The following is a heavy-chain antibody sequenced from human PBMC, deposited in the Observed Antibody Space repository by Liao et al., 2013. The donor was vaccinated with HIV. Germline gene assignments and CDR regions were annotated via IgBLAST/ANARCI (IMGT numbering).Heavy chain of an antibody. CDR3: ARDGSGYAFHH. J-gene: IGHJ4*02. V-gene: IGHV4-30-4*08. CDR1: GDSISSGDFY. D-gene: IGHD5-12*01. CDR2: IYDSGST. Sequence: QVQLQESGPGLVKPSQTLSLTCTVSGDSISSGDFYWSWIRQPLGKGLEWIGYIYDSGSTYYNPSLKSRITISQDTSKNQFSLKLSSVTAADTAVYFCARDGSGYAFHHWGQGTLVTVSS.